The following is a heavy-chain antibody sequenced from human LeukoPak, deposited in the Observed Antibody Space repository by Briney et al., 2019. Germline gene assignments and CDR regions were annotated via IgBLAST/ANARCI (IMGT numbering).Heavy chain of an antibody. J-gene: IGHJ3*02. V-gene: IGHV1-69*02. Sequence: GSSVKVSCKASGGTFSSYIISWVRQAPGQGLEWMGRIIPILGIANYAQKFQGRVTITADKSTSTAYMELSSLRSEDTAVYYCARGIIVVVPAAIDAFDIWGQGTMVTVSS. CDR2: IIPILGIA. CDR1: GGTFSSYI. CDR3: ARGIIVVVPAAIDAFDI. D-gene: IGHD2-2*01.